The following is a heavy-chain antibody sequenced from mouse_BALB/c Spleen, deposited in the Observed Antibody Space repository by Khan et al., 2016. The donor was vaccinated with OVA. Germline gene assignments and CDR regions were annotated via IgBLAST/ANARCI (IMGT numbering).Heavy chain of an antibody. J-gene: IGHJ2*01. Sequence: VQLVETGGGLVRPGNSLKLSCVTSGFTFSYYRMHWLRQFPGKRLEWIAVITVTSDNSGANYAESVKGRFTISRDDSKSSVYLQLNRLSAEDSATYYCSRGGYYYGTPFDYWGQGTTLTVSS. CDR3: SRGGYYYGTPFDY. V-gene: IGHV13-2*02. CDR1: GFTFSYYR. CDR2: ITVTSDNSGA. D-gene: IGHD1-1*01.